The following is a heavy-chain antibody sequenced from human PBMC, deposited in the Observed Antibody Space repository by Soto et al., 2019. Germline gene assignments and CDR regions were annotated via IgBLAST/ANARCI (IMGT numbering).Heavy chain of an antibody. CDR2: IYSGGST. CDR3: ARALKTYGGNLPAYYYYYGMDV. D-gene: IGHD4-17*01. J-gene: IGHJ6*02. CDR1: GFTVSSNY. V-gene: IGHV3-66*01. Sequence: EVQLVESGGGLVQPGGSLRLSCAASGFTVSSNYMSWVRQAPGKGLEWVSVIYSGGSTYYADSVKGRFTISRDNSKNTLYLQMNSLRAEDTAVYYCARALKTYGGNLPAYYYYYGMDVWGQGTTVTVSS.